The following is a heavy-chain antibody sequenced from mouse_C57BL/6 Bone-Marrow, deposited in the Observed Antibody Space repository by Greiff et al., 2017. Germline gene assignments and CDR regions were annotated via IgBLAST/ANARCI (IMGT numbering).Heavy chain of an antibody. CDR1: GYTFTSSW. V-gene: IGHV1-69*01. CDR2: IDPSASYT. Sequence: VQLQQPGAELVMPGASVKLSCKASGYTFTSSWMHWVKQRPGQGLEWIGEIDPSASYTNYNQKFKGKSTLTVDKSSSTAYMQLSSLTSEDSAVYYCARRSNWDYFDYWGQGTTLTVSS. CDR3: ARRSNWDYFDY. J-gene: IGHJ2*01. D-gene: IGHD4-1*01.